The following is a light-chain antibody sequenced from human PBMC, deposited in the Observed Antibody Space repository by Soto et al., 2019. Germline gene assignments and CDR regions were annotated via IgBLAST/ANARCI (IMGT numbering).Light chain of an antibody. CDR1: SSDVGGYNY. V-gene: IGLV2-14*01. CDR2: DVS. CDR3: SSYTSSSTLV. Sequence: QSALTQPASVSGSPGQSITLSCTGTSSDVGGYNYVSWYQQHPGKAPKLMIYDVSNRPSGVSNRFSGSKSGNTASLTISGLQADDAADYYCSSYTSSSTLVFGGGTKLTVL. J-gene: IGLJ2*01.